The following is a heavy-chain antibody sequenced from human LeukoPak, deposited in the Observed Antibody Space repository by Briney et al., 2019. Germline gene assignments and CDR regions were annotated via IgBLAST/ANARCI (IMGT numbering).Heavy chain of an antibody. Sequence: GASVKVSCKASGHTFTGYYMHWVRQAPGQGLEWMGWINPNSGGTNYAQKFQGRVTMTRDTSISTAYTELSRLRSDDTAVYYCARGDCSSASCFLVNWFDPWGQGTLVTVSS. CDR2: INPNSGGT. CDR3: ARGDCSSASCFLVNWFDP. J-gene: IGHJ5*02. CDR1: GHTFTGYY. V-gene: IGHV1-2*02. D-gene: IGHD2-2*01.